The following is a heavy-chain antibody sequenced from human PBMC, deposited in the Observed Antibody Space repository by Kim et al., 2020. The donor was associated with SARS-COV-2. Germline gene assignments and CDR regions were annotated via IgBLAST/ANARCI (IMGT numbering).Heavy chain of an antibody. V-gene: IGHV1-46*01. CDR2: INPSGGIT. J-gene: IGHJ6*02. Sequence: ASVKVSCKASGHTHWVRQAPGQGLEWMGIINPSGGITNYEQKFQGRVTVTRDTSTSTVYMELSSLRSEDTAVYYCARGTSYAMDVWGQGTTVTVSS. D-gene: IGHD2-2*01. CDR3: ARGTSYAMDV. CDR1: GHT.